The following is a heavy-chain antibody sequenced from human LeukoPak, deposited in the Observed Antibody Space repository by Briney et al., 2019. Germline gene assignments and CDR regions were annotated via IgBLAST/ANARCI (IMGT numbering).Heavy chain of an antibody. J-gene: IGHJ4*02. CDR1: GFTFSSYW. CDR3: AKDVSRYFDWLLPGPQDY. V-gene: IGHV3-7*01. CDR2: IKQDGSEK. Sequence: GGSLRLSCAASGFTFSSYWMSWVRQAPGKGLEWVANIKQDGSEKYYVDSVKGRFTISRDNAKNSLYLQMNSLRAEDTAVYYCAKDVSRYFDWLLPGPQDYWGQGTLVTVSS. D-gene: IGHD3-9*01.